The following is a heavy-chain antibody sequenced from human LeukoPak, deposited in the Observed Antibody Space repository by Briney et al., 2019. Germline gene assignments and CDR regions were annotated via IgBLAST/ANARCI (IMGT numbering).Heavy chain of an antibody. Sequence: GGSLRLSCAASGFTFSSYAMHWVRQAPGKGLEWVAVISYDGSNKYYADSVKGRFTVSRDNSKNTLYLQMNSLRAEDTTVYYCAKARGYSSSWYFAYWGQGTLVTVSS. J-gene: IGHJ4*02. V-gene: IGHV3-30-3*01. CDR2: ISYDGSNK. D-gene: IGHD6-13*01. CDR3: AKARGYSSSWYFAY. CDR1: GFTFSSYA.